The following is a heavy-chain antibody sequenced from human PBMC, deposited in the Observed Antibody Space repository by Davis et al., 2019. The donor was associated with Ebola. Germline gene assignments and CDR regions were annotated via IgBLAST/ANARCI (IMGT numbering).Heavy chain of an antibody. CDR1: AFTFGTYA. CDR2: ISSDGSDK. Sequence: PGGSLRLSCAASAFTFGTYAMHWVRQAPGKGLEWVAVISSDGSDKFYADSVKGRFTISRDDSRNTAYLQMNSLKTEDTAVYYCSRHSLGWPQLDYWGQGTLVTVSS. CDR3: SRHSLGWPQLDY. V-gene: IGHV3-30*07. D-gene: IGHD3-22*01. J-gene: IGHJ4*02.